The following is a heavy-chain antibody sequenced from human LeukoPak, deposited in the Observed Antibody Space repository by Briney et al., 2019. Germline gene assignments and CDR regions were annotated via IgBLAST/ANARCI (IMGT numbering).Heavy chain of an antibody. CDR3: ARRSSRWFGVYYYYMDV. D-gene: IGHD3-10*01. CDR1: GYTFTGYY. CDR2: INPNSGGT. Sequence: ASVKVSCKASGYTFTGYYMHWVRQAPGQGLEWMGWINPNSGGTNYAQKFQGRVTMTRDTSISTAYMELSRLRSEDTAVYYCARRSSRWFGVYYYYMDVWGKGTTVTISS. V-gene: IGHV1-2*02. J-gene: IGHJ6*03.